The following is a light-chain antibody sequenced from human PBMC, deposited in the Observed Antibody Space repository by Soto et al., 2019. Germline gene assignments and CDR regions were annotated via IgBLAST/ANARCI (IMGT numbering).Light chain of an antibody. CDR3: QKYGNSLHT. CDR2: GAS. Sequence: EIVLTQSPGTLSLSPGERATLSCRASQSVSSSYLAWYQQKPGQAPRLLIYGASSRATGIPDRFSGSGSGTDSTIIISSLEPEDFALYYCQKYGNSLHTVGGGTKVEIK. V-gene: IGKV3-20*01. CDR1: QSVSSSY. J-gene: IGKJ4*01.